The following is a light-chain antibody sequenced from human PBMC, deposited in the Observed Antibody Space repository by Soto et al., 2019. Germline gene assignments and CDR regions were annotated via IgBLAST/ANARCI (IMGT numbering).Light chain of an antibody. V-gene: IGKV3-11*01. Sequence: EIVMTQSPATLSVSPGERATLSCRASQSVSSNLAWYQQKPGQAPRLLIYDASNRATGIPARFSGSGSGTDFTLTISSLEPEDFAVYYCQQRSNPPPFGQGTRLEI. CDR2: DAS. J-gene: IGKJ5*01. CDR1: QSVSSN. CDR3: QQRSNPPP.